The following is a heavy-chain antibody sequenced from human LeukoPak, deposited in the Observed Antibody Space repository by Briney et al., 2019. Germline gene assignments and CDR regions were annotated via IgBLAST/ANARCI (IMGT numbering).Heavy chain of an antibody. CDR3: VRVQLPYSSGWYLAGFDY. D-gene: IGHD6-19*01. CDR2: IIPIFGTA. J-gene: IGHJ4*02. V-gene: IGHV1-69*13. Sequence: SVKVSCKASGGTFTSYAISWVRQAPGQGLEWMGGIIPIFGTANYAQKFQGRVTITADESTSTAYMELSSLRSEDTAVYYCVRVQLPYSSGWYLAGFDYWGQGTLVTVSS. CDR1: GGTFTSYA.